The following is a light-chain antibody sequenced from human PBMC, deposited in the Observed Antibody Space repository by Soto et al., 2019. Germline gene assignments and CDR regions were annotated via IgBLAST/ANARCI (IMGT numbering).Light chain of an antibody. CDR1: QSISSN. Sequence: EIVMTQSPATLSVSPGERATLSCRASQSISSNLAWFQQKPGQAPRLLLYGASTRATGIPGRFSGSGSGTDFTLTISSLQSEDFAVYYCQQHNYWPSFGQGTKLGIK. CDR3: QQHNYWPS. V-gene: IGKV3-15*01. J-gene: IGKJ2*01. CDR2: GAS.